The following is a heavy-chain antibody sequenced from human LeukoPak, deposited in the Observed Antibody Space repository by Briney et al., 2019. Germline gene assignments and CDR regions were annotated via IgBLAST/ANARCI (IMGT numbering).Heavy chain of an antibody. CDR3: AKTRGYSYGHGFDY. V-gene: IGHV3-30*18. CDR1: GFTFSSYG. Sequence: GRSLRLSCAASGFTFSSYGMHWVRQAPGKGLEWVAVISYDGSNKYYADPVKGRFTISRDNSKNTLYLQMNSLRAEDTAVYYCAKTRGYSYGHGFDYWGQGTLVTVSS. CDR2: ISYDGSNK. D-gene: IGHD5-18*01. J-gene: IGHJ4*02.